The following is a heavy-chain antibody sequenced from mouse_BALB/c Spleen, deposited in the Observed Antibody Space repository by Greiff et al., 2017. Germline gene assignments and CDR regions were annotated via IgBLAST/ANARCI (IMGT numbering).Heavy chain of an antibody. CDR2: IWSGGST. CDR1: GFSLTSYG. J-gene: IGHJ4*01. CDR3: ARKGLLYAMDY. D-gene: IGHD1-1*01. V-gene: IGHV2-2*02. Sequence: VQRVESGPGLVQPSQSLSITCTVSGFSLTSYGVHWVRQSPGKGLEWLGVIWSGGSTDYNAAFISRLSISKDNSKSQVFFTMNSLQANDTAIYYCARKGLLYAMDYWGQGTSVTVSS.